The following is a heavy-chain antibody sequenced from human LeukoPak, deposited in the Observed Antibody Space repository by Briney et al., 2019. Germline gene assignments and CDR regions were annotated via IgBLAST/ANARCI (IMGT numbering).Heavy chain of an antibody. D-gene: IGHD3-22*01. J-gene: IGHJ4*02. CDR3: SLDY. CDR1: GGSISSYY. Sequence: PSETLSLTCTVSGGSISSYYWSWIRQPPGKGLEWIGYIYYSGSTNYNPSLKSRVTISVDTSKNQFSLKLSSVTAADDSSGYLSLDYWGQGALVTVSS. V-gene: IGHV4-59*01. CDR2: IYYSGST.